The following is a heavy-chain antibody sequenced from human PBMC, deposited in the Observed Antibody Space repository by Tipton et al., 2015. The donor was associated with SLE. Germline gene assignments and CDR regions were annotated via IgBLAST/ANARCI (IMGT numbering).Heavy chain of an antibody. CDR3: ARDSPYDSSGYYSDY. J-gene: IGHJ4*02. D-gene: IGHD3-22*01. CDR2: IYHSGST. CDR1: GGSISSSNW. Sequence: TLSLTCAVSGGSISSSNWWSWVRQPPGKGLEWIGEIYHSGSTNYNPSLKSRVTISVDKSKNQFSLKLSSVTAADTAIYYCARDSPYDSSGYYSDYWGQGTQVTVSS. V-gene: IGHV4-4*02.